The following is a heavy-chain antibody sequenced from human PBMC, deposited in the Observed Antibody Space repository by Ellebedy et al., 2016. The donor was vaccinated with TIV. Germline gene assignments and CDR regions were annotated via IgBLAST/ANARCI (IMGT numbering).Heavy chain of an antibody. CDR1: GFTFSSYW. J-gene: IGHJ3*02. CDR3: ARDPIDSSGYMADAFDI. Sequence: GGSLRLSXAVSGFTFSSYWMHLVRQAPWKGLVWVSRINSDGSSTSYADSVKGRFTISRDNAKNTLYLQMNSLRAEDTAVYYCARDPIDSSGYMADAFDIWGQGTMVTVSS. CDR2: INSDGSST. V-gene: IGHV3-74*01. D-gene: IGHD3-22*01.